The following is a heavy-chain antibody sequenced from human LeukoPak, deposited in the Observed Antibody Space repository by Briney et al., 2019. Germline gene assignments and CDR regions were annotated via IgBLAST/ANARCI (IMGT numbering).Heavy chain of an antibody. V-gene: IGHV3-30*18. D-gene: IGHD6-13*01. Sequence: PGRSLRLSCAASGFTFSSYGMHWVRQAPGKGLEWVAVISYDGSNKYYTDSVKGRFTISRDNSKNTLYLQMNSLRAEDTAVYYCAKGGLAAAFLYWGQGTLVTVSS. J-gene: IGHJ4*02. CDR1: GFTFSSYG. CDR3: AKGGLAAAFLY. CDR2: ISYDGSNK.